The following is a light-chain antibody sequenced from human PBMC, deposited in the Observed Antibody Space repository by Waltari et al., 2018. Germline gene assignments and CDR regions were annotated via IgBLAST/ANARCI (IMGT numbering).Light chain of an antibody. CDR2: GAS. V-gene: IGKV3-20*01. Sequence: EIVLTQSPGTLSLSPGERATLSCRASQSVSSSYLAWYQQKPGQAPRLLIYGASGRATGIPDRFSGSGSGTEFTLTISRLEPEDFAVYYCQQYGSSPPRHTFGQGTKLEIK. CDR1: QSVSSSY. J-gene: IGKJ2*01. CDR3: QQYGSSPPRHT.